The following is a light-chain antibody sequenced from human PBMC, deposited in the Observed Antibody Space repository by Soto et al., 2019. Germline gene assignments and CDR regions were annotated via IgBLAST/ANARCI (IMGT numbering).Light chain of an antibody. CDR2: EVS. Sequence: QSVLTQPASVSGSPGQSITISYTAASTDVDDYYLVSWYQHHPGKAPKLIIYEVSNRPSGVSHRFSASMSGNTASLTISGLQAEDEADYYCGSYTNTTYVFGTGTKVTVL. CDR1: STDVDDYYL. V-gene: IGLV2-14*01. CDR3: GSYTNTTYV. J-gene: IGLJ1*01.